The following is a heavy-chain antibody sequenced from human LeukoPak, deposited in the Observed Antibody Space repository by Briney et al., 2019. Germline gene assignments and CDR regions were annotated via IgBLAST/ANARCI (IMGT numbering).Heavy chain of an antibody. CDR3: AREILFESGYYRWFDP. V-gene: IGHV1-69*13. CDR2: IIPIFGTA. J-gene: IGHJ5*02. Sequence: ASVKVSCKASGGTFSSYAISWVRQAPGQGLEWMGGIIPIFGTANYAQKFQGRVTITADESTSTAYMELSSLRSEDTAVYYCAREILFESGYYRWFDPWGQGTLVTVSS. CDR1: GGTFSSYA. D-gene: IGHD3-22*01.